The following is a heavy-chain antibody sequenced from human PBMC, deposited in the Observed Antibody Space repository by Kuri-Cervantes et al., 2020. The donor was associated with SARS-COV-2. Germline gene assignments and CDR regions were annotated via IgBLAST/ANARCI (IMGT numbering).Heavy chain of an antibody. Sequence: LSLTCAASGFTFSDYYMSWIRQAPGKGLEWVSYISSSSSYTNYADSVKGRFTISRDNAKNSLYLQMNSLRAEDTAVYYCARDLVVPAAIFTKYYDYWGQGTLVTVSS. J-gene: IGHJ4*02. CDR2: ISSSSSYT. V-gene: IGHV3-11*06. D-gene: IGHD2-2*02. CDR3: ARDLVVPAAIFTKYYDY. CDR1: GFTFSDYY.